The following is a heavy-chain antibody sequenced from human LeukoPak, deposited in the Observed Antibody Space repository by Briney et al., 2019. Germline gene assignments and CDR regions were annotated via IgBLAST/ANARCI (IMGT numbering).Heavy chain of an antibody. CDR3: ARDLGGYYYDSSGYFVGLEGNWFDP. D-gene: IGHD3-22*01. CDR2: IYYSGST. V-gene: IGHV4-59*12. J-gene: IGHJ5*02. Sequence: SETLSLTCTVSGGSISSYYWSWIRQPPGKWLEWIGSIYYSGSTYYNPSLKSRVTISVDTSKNQFSLKLSSVTAADTAVYYCARDLGGYYYDSSGYFVGLEGNWFDPWGQGTLVTVSS. CDR1: GGSISSYY.